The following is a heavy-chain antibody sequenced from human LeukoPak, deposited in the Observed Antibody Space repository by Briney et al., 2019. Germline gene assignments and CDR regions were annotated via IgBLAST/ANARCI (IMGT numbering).Heavy chain of an antibody. V-gene: IGHV4-34*01. CDR2: INHSGST. CDR3: ARTSNYAMDV. Sequence: GSLRLSCAASGFTFSSYAMSWIRQPPGKGLEWIGEINHSGSTNYNPSLKSRVTISVDTSKNQFSLKLSSVTAADTAVYYCARTSNYAMDVWGQGTTVTVSS. J-gene: IGHJ6*02. CDR1: GFTFSSYA.